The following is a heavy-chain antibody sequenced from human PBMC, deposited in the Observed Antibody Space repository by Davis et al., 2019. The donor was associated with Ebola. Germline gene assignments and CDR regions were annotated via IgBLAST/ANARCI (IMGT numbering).Heavy chain of an antibody. V-gene: IGHV1-18*04. D-gene: IGHD6-13*01. J-gene: IGHJ4*02. CDR1: GYTFTGYY. CDR3: ARDRGMLAAAGTFDY. Sequence: ASVKVSCKASGYTFTGYYMHWVRQAPGQGLEWMGWISAYNGNTNYAQKLQGRVTMTTDTSTSTAYMELRSLRSDDTAVYYCARDRGMLAAAGTFDYWGQGTLVTVSS. CDR2: ISAYNGNT.